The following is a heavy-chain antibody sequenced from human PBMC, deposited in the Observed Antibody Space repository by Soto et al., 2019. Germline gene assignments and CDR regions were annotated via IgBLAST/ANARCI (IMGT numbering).Heavy chain of an antibody. J-gene: IGHJ5*02. CDR3: ARELFGLSVWFDP. Sequence: SETLSLTCTVSGGSISSYYWSWIRQPPGKGLEWIGYIYYSGSTNYNPSLKSRVTISVDTSKNQFSLKLSSVTAADTAVYYCARELFGLSVWFDPWGQGTLVTVSS. CDR1: GGSISSYY. CDR2: IYYSGST. D-gene: IGHD3-10*01. V-gene: IGHV4-59*01.